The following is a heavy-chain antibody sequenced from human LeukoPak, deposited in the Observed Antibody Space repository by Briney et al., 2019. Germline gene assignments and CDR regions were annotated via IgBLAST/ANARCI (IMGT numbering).Heavy chain of an antibody. Sequence: PSQTLSLTCTVSGGSISSSSYYWGWIRQPPGKGLEWIGSIYYSGSTYYNPSLKSRVTISVDTSKNQFSLKLSSVTAADTAVYYCASWMADYYDFWSGYPFGYWGQGTLVTVSS. J-gene: IGHJ4*02. V-gene: IGHV4-39*01. CDR3: ASWMADYYDFWSGYPFGY. D-gene: IGHD3-3*01. CDR1: GGSISSSSYY. CDR2: IYYSGST.